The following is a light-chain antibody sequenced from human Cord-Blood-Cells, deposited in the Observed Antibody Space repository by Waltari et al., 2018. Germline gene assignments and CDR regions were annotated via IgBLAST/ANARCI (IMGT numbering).Light chain of an antibody. CDR2: GAS. J-gene: IGKJ1*01. CDR1: QSVSSSY. Sequence: EIVLTQSPGTLSLSPGERATLSCRASQSVSSSYLAWYQQKPGQAPRLLIYGASSRATGIPDRFSGSGSGTDFTLTISRLEPEDFAVYYCQQYGSSQWTFGRGTKVEIK. V-gene: IGKV3-20*01. CDR3: QQYGSSQWT.